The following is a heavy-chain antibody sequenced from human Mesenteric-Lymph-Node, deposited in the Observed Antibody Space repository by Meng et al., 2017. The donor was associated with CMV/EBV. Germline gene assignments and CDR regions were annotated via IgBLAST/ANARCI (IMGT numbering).Heavy chain of an antibody. D-gene: IGHD4-17*01. J-gene: IGHJ1*01. CDR3: ARTDYGDYALLDF. Sequence: TCIGSGGSMSGYYWSWIRQPPEKGLQWIGYIYYSGTTNYNPSLKSQVAISVDTSKKQFSLMLSSVTAADTAVYYCARTDYGDYALLDFWGRGTLVTVSS. V-gene: IGHV4-59*12. CDR2: IYYSGTT. CDR1: GGSMSGYY.